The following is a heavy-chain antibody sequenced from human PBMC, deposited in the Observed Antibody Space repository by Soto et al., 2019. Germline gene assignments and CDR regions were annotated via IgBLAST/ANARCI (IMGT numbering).Heavy chain of an antibody. D-gene: IGHD2-15*01. J-gene: IGHJ4*02. CDR1: GYTFTNSY. CDR3: ARRPHCSGGICYYGLDN. CDR2: MNPDSGHA. V-gene: IGHV1-8*01. Sequence: ASVNVSCKSAGYTFTNSYMNWVRQNPGQGLECMGWMNPDSGHAAYAQKFQGRVTLTTSTSTSTVYMEMRSLGSEDTAVYYCARRPHCSGGICYYGLDNWGQGTLVTVPS.